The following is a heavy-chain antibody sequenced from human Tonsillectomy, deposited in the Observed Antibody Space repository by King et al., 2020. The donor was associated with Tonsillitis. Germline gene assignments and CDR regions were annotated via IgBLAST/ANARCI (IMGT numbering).Heavy chain of an antibody. D-gene: IGHD2/OR15-2a*01. CDR3: AHISFYAPPNYFDY. Sequence: TLQESGPTLVKPTQTLTLTCTFSGFSLSTSGVGVGWIRQPPGKALEWLALIYWNGDKRNSPSLKSRLNITKDTSKNQVVLTMTNMDPVDTATYYCAHISFYAPPNYFDYWGQGRLVTVSS. J-gene: IGHJ4*02. V-gene: IGHV2-5*01. CDR1: GFSLSTSGVG. CDR2: IYWNGDK.